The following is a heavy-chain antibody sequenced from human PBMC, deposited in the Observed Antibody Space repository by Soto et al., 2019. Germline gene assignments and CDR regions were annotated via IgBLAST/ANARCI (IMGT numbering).Heavy chain of an antibody. D-gene: IGHD6-19*01. J-gene: IGHJ4*02. CDR3: AGGSHSRGWGFDY. Sequence: GGSLRLSCAAYGFTFSNYALSWVRQAPGKGLEWVSTIGGSVENTFYADSVKGRFTISRDNSKSTLYLQMNNLRAEDTAVYYCAGGSHSRGWGFDYWGRGSLVTVSS. CDR2: IGGSVENT. V-gene: IGHV3-23*01. CDR1: GFTFSNYA.